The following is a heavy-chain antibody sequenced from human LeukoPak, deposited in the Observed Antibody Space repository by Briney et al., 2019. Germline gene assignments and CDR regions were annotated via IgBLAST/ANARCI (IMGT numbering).Heavy chain of an antibody. V-gene: IGHV5-51*01. CDR1: GYSFTSYW. Sequence: GESLKISCKGSGYSFTSYWIGWARQMPGKGLEWMGIIYPGDSDTRYSPSFQGQVTISADKSISTAYLQWSSLKASDTAMYYWAGVVGATSYFNYYGMDVWAKGPRSPSP. D-gene: IGHD1-26*01. CDR3: AGVVGATSYFNYYGMDV. J-gene: IGHJ6*02. CDR2: IYPGDSDT.